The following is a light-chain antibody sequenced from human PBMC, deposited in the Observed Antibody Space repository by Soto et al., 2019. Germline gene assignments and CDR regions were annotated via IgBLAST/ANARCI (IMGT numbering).Light chain of an antibody. CDR3: AAWDDSLNAFYV. Sequence: QSVLTQPPSASGTPGQRVTISCSGSSSNIGSNTVNWCQQLPGTAPKLLIYSNNQRPSGVPDRFSGSKSGTSASLAISGLQSEDEADYYCAAWDDSLNAFYVFGTGTQLTVL. V-gene: IGLV1-44*01. CDR1: SSNIGSNT. J-gene: IGLJ1*01. CDR2: SNN.